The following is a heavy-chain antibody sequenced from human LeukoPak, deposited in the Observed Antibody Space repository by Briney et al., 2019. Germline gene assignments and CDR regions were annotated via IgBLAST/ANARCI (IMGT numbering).Heavy chain of an antibody. Sequence: ASVKVSCTASGYTFTSYGISWVRQAPGQGLEWMGWISAYNGNTNYAQKLQGRVTMTTDTSTSTAYMELKSLRSDDTAVYYWARAVSEGAATGPWGQGTLVTASS. CDR1: GYTFTSYG. CDR2: ISAYNGNT. V-gene: IGHV1-18*01. J-gene: IGHJ5*02. CDR3: ARAVSEGAATGP. D-gene: IGHD1-26*01.